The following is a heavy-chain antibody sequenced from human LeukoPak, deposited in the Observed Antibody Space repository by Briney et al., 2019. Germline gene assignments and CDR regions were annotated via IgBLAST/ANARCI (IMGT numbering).Heavy chain of an antibody. Sequence: GGSLRLSCAASGFAFSSHSMNWVRQAPGKGLEWVAMISYDGNSKQYADLVKGRFTISRDNSKNTLYLQMNSLRTEDTAVYHCAKDLYGSGWYNYFDPWGQGALVTVSS. D-gene: IGHD6-19*01. CDR1: GFAFSSHS. V-gene: IGHV3-30*18. CDR2: ISYDGNSK. CDR3: AKDLYGSGWYNYFDP. J-gene: IGHJ5*02.